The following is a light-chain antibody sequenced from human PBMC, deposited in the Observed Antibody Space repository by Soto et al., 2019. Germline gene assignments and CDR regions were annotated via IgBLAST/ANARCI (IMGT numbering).Light chain of an antibody. Sequence: EIVMTQSPAALSVSPGEGATLSCRASQSVSSYLAWYQQKPGQAPRLLIYGASTRATGIPARFSGSGSGTESTLTISSLQSEDFAVYYCQQYNNWPRTFGQGTKVDIK. CDR2: GAS. V-gene: IGKV3-15*01. CDR3: QQYNNWPRT. CDR1: QSVSSY. J-gene: IGKJ1*01.